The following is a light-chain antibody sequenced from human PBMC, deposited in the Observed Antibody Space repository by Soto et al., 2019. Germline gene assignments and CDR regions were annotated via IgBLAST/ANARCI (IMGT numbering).Light chain of an antibody. J-gene: IGLJ1*01. V-gene: IGLV1-47*02. CDR3: AAWDDSLSGDYV. CDR2: SNN. Sequence: QSVLTQPPSASGTPGQRVTISCSGSSSNIGSNYVYWYQQLPGTAPKLLIYSNNQRPSGVPDRFSGSKSGTSASLAISGLRSEDEADYDCAAWDDSLSGDYVFGTGTKLTVL. CDR1: SSNIGSNY.